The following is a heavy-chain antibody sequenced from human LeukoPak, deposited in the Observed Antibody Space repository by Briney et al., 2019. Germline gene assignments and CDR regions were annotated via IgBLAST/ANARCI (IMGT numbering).Heavy chain of an antibody. CDR3: ANQRDFWSGYFDRY. D-gene: IGHD3-3*01. CDR2: ISGSGGST. CDR1: GFTFSSYA. Sequence: GGSLRLSCAASGFTFSSYAMSWVRQAPGKGLEWVSAISGSGGSTYYADSVKGRFTISRDNSKNTLYLQMNSLRAEDTAVYYCANQRDFWSGYFDRYWGQGTLVSVSS. V-gene: IGHV3-23*01. J-gene: IGHJ4*02.